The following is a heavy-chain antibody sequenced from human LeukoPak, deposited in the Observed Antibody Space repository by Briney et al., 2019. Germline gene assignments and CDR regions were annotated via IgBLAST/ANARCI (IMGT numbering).Heavy chain of an antibody. CDR2: INHSGST. V-gene: IGHV4-34*01. D-gene: IGHD3-3*01. CDR1: GGSFSGYY. J-gene: IGHJ4*02. Sequence: SETLSLTCAVYGGSFSGYYWSWIRQPPGKGLEWIGEINHSGSTNYNPSLKSRVTISVDTSKNQFSLKLSSVTAADTAVYYCARTRRDFWSGYYPLDYWGQGTLVTVSS. CDR3: ARTRRDFWSGYYPLDY.